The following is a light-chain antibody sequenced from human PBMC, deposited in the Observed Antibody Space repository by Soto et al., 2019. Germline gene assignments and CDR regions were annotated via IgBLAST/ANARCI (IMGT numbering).Light chain of an antibody. J-gene: IGKJ4*01. CDR2: AAS. CDR1: QGIRND. Sequence: AIQMTQSPSCLCASVGDRVNVTYRASQGIRNDLGWYQQKPGKAPKLLIYAASGLQSGVTSRFSGSGSGTDITLTISSLQPEDFATYYCQQDYSYPLTFGGGTKVEIK. CDR3: QQDYSYPLT. V-gene: IGKV1-6*01.